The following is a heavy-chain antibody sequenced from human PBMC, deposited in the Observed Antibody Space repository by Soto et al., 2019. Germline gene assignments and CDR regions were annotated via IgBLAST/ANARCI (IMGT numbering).Heavy chain of an antibody. V-gene: IGHV1-2*02. D-gene: IGHD6-6*01. Sequence: QVQLVQSGAEVKKPGASVKVSCKASGYTFTRYYIHWVRQAPGQGLEWMGSIDPNTGGADSAQKCQGRVTMTRDTSITTAYMDLSRLKSDDTAVYYCARGLWQVVDFDFWGQGTLVTVSS. CDR2: IDPNTGGA. J-gene: IGHJ4*02. CDR3: ARGLWQVVDFDF. CDR1: GYTFTRYY.